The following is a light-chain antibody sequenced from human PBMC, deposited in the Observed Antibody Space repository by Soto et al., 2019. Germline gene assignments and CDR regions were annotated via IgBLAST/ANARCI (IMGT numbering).Light chain of an antibody. CDR2: DAS. Sequence: DIQLTQSPSALSASVGDTVTITCRASKSLMTYLAWYQQKPGRPPKLLIYDASSLKTGVPSRFSGSGSGIEFSLTISSLQPEQFATYHCQRYTSDIYSFGQGTKLQ. V-gene: IGKV1-5*01. CDR3: QRYTSDIYS. CDR1: KSLMTY. J-gene: IGKJ2*01.